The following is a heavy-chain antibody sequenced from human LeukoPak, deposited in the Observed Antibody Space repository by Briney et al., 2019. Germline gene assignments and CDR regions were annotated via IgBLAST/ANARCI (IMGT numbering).Heavy chain of an antibody. V-gene: IGHV4-4*02. D-gene: IGHD5-24*01. CDR1: GGSISSSNW. CDR3: ARVEVERWLQSSLFDY. J-gene: IGHJ4*02. Sequence: SETLSLTCAVSGGSISSSNWWSWVRQPPGKGLEWIGEIYHSGSTNYNPSLKSRVTISVDTSKNQFSLKLSSVTAVDTAVYYCARVEVERWLQSSLFDYWGQGTLVTVSS. CDR2: IYHSGST.